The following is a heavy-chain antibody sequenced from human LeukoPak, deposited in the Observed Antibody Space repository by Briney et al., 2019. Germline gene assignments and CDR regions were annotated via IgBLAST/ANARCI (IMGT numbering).Heavy chain of an antibody. J-gene: IGHJ1*01. CDR2: IYYSGST. CDR1: GGSITSSTYY. V-gene: IGHV4-39*01. Sequence: SETLSLTCTVSGGSITSSTYYWGWIRQPPGKGLEWIGSIYYSGSTYYNPSLNSRVTISVDTSKNQFSLKLSSVTAADTAVYYCARGLPPEYFQHWGQGTLVTVSS. CDR3: ARGLPPEYFQH.